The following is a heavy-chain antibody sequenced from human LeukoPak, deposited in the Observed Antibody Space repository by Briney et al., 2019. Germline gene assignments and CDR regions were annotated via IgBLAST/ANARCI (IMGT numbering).Heavy chain of an antibody. CDR3: ARGGATFYYNSRGYYPPFDY. J-gene: IGHJ4*02. D-gene: IGHD3-22*01. Sequence: ASVKVSCKASGYTFTGYYMHWVRQAPGQGLEWMGRINPNSGGTNYAQKFQGRVTMTRDTSISTAYMELNRLRSADTAVSYFARGGATFYYNSRGYYPPFDYWAREPLVTVSS. CDR1: GYTFTGYY. V-gene: IGHV1-2*06. CDR2: INPNSGGT.